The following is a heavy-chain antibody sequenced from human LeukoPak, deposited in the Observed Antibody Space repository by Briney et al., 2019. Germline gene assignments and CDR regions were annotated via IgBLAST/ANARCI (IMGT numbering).Heavy chain of an antibody. CDR1: GGSISSYY. Sequence: SETLSLTCTVSGGSISSYYWSWIRQPPGKGLEWIGYINFTGSTNYNPSLKSRVTMSVDTSNNQFSLKLSSVTAADTAVYYCARRYCTDGVCYLVSWSQGTLVTVSS. D-gene: IGHD2-8*01. CDR2: INFTGST. CDR3: ARRYCTDGVCYLVS. V-gene: IGHV4-59*12. J-gene: IGHJ5*02.